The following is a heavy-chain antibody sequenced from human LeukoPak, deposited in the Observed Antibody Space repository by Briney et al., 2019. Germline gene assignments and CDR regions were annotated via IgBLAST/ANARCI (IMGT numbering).Heavy chain of an antibody. CDR3: ARDRKSSSWSFYYYYYYMDV. Sequence: PGGSLRLSCAASGFTFDDYGMSWVRQAPGKGLEWVSSISSSSTYIYYADSVKGQFTISRDNAKSSLYLQMNSLRAEDTAVYYCARDRKSSSWSFYYYYYYMDVWGKGTTVTISS. V-gene: IGHV3-21*01. D-gene: IGHD6-13*01. J-gene: IGHJ6*03. CDR2: ISSSSTYI. CDR1: GFTFDDYG.